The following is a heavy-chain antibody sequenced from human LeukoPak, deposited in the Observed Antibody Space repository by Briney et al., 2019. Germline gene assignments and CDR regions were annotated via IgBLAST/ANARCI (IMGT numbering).Heavy chain of an antibody. D-gene: IGHD6-6*01. CDR1: GFTFSTYV. CDR3: ASETESSSSDAFDI. J-gene: IGHJ3*02. CDR2: INSDGSST. Sequence: PGGSLRLSCAASGFTFSTYVMHWVRQAPGKGLVWVSRINSDGSSTSYADSVKGRFTISRDNAKNSLYLQMNSLRAEDTAVYYCASETESSSSDAFDIWGQGTMVTVSS. V-gene: IGHV3-74*01.